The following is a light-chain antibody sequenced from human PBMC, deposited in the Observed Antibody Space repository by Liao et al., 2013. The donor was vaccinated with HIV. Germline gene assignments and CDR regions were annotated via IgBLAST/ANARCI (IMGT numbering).Light chain of an antibody. CDR2: QDF. Sequence: SYELTQPPSVSVSSGQTATIPCSGDKLGDKFACWYQQKPGQSPVVVIYQDFLRPSGIPERFSASNSGNTATLTISGTQPMDEADYYCQAWDSNTVVFGGGTKLTVL. CDR1: KLGDKF. CDR3: QAWDSNTVV. J-gene: IGLJ2*01. V-gene: IGLV3-1*01.